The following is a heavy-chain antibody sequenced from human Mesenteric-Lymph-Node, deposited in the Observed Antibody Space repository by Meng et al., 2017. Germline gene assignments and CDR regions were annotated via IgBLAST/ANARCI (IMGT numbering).Heavy chain of an antibody. Sequence: ASVKVSCKASGYTFTGYYMHWVRQAPGQGLEWMGWINPNSGGTNYAQKFQGRVTMTRDTSASTAYMELSSLRSEDTAVYYCARSYSSGWYDLLFDYWGQGTLVTVSS. CDR3: ARSYSSGWYDLLFDY. D-gene: IGHD6-19*01. CDR1: GYTFTGYY. V-gene: IGHV1-2*02. J-gene: IGHJ4*02. CDR2: INPNSGGT.